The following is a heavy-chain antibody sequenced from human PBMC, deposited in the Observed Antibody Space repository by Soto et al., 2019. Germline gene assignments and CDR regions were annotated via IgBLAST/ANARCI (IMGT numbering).Heavy chain of an antibody. CDR2: ISAYNGNT. Sequence: GASVKVSCKASGYTFTSYGISWVRQAPGQGLEWMGWISAYNGNTNYAQKLQGRVTMTTDTSTSTAYMELRSLRSDDTAVYYCARDWIAAAGTNWFDPWGQGPLVTVSS. J-gene: IGHJ5*02. V-gene: IGHV1-18*01. CDR3: ARDWIAAAGTNWFDP. CDR1: GYTFTSYG. D-gene: IGHD6-13*01.